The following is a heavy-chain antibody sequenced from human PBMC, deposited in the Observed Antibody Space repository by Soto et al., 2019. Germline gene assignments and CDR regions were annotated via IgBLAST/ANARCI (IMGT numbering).Heavy chain of an antibody. D-gene: IGHD1-26*01. Sequence: QVQLVQSGAEVKKPGSSVKVSCKASGGTFSSYAISWVRQAPGQGLEWMGGIIPIFGTANDAQKFQGRVTITADESTSTAHMELSRLISEDTAVYSCAREGATLDAFDIWGQGTMVTVSS. J-gene: IGHJ3*02. CDR1: GGTFSSYA. CDR2: IIPIFGTA. V-gene: IGHV1-69*01. CDR3: AREGATLDAFDI.